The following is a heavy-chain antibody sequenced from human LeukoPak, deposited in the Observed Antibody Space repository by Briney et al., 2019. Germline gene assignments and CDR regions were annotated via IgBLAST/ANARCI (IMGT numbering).Heavy chain of an antibody. V-gene: IGHV3-23*01. CDR3: ANAGYSSSWSAFDI. CDR2: ISGSGGST. D-gene: IGHD6-13*01. J-gene: IGHJ3*02. CDR1: GFTFSSYA. Sequence: GGSLRLSCAASGFTFSSYAMSWVRQAPGKGLEWVSAISGSGGSTYYADSAKGRFTISRDNSKNTLYLQMNSLRAEDTAVYYCANAGYSSSWSAFDIWGQGTMVTVSS.